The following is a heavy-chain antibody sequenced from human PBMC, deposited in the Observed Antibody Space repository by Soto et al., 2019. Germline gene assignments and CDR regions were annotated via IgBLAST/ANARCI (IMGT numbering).Heavy chain of an antibody. J-gene: IGHJ6*03. Sequence: QLQLQESGPGLVKPSETLSLTCTVSGGSISSSSFYWGWVRQPPGKGLEWIGSVSHRGSTYYNPSLTSRFTISVDTSKNHFSLKLNSVTAADTAVYYCVIPYSFYFMDVWGKGTPVTVSS. V-gene: IGHV4-39*02. CDR3: VIPYSFYFMDV. D-gene: IGHD3-16*01. CDR2: VSHRGST. CDR1: GGSISSSSFY.